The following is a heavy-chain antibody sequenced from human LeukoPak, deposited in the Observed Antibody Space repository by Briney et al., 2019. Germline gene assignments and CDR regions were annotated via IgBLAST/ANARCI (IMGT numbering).Heavy chain of an antibody. CDR3: AKDRRRVGATWDY. CDR1: AFSLNAYN. D-gene: IGHD1-26*01. Sequence: GGSLRLSCAASAFSLNAYNMNWVRQAPGKGLEWVSAISGSGGSTYYADSVKGRFTISRDNSKNTLYLQMNSLRAEDTAVYYCAKDRRRVGATWDYWGQGTLVTVSS. J-gene: IGHJ4*02. V-gene: IGHV3-23*01. CDR2: ISGSGGST.